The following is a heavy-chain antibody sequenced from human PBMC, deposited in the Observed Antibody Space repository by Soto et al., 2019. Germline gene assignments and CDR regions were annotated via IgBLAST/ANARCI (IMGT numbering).Heavy chain of an antibody. D-gene: IGHD3-3*01. CDR3: ARGRGEGITIFGVVITPLYYFDY. Sequence: SETLSLTCTVSGGSITSYYWSWIRQPPGKGLEWIGYIYYSESTNYNPSLKSRVTISVDTSKNQFSLRLSSVTAADTAVYYCARGRGEGITIFGVVITPLYYFDYWGQGTLVTVSS. V-gene: IGHV4-59*12. CDR1: GGSITSYY. J-gene: IGHJ4*02. CDR2: IYYSEST.